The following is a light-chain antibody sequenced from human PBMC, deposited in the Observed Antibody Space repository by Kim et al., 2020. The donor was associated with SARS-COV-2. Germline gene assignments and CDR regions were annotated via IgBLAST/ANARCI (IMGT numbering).Light chain of an antibody. V-gene: IGKV3-11*01. CDR2: DAS. CDR1: QTVSGT. J-gene: IGKJ5*01. Sequence: SPRERATHACRDSQTVSGTLTLYQQRPGQAPRLLSYDASNRATGIPARFSGSGSGTDFTLTISSLEPEDFAVYYCQQRYNWPPFTFGQGTRLEIK. CDR3: QQRYNWPPFT.